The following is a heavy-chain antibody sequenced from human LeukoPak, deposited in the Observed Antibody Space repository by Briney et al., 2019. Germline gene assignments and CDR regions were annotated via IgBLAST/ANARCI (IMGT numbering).Heavy chain of an antibody. CDR3: ARDLTPTVFGVVSDY. CDR1: GYTFTSYD. J-gene: IGHJ4*02. Sequence: ASVKVSCKASGYTFTSYDINWVRQAPGQGLEWMGIINPSGGSTSYAQKFQGRVTMTRDTSTSTVYMELSSLRSEDTAVYYCARDLTPTVFGVVSDYWGQGTLVTVSS. D-gene: IGHD3-3*01. CDR2: INPSGGST. V-gene: IGHV1-46*01.